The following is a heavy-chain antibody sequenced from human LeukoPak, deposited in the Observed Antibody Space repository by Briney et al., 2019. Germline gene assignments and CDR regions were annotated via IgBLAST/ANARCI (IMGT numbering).Heavy chain of an antibody. Sequence: GGSLGLSCAASGFTFSSYSMNWVRQAPGQGLEWVSSISRSNSYIYYADSVKGRFTISRDNAKNSLYLQMNSLRAEDTAVYYCARGGATTSQFDYWGQGTLVTVSS. V-gene: IGHV3-21*01. D-gene: IGHD1-26*01. J-gene: IGHJ4*02. CDR1: GFTFSSYS. CDR3: ARGGATTSQFDY. CDR2: ISRSNSYI.